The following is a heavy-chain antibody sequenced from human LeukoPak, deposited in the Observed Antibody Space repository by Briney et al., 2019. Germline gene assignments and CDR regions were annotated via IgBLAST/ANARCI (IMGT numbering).Heavy chain of an antibody. D-gene: IGHD1-26*01. CDR3: ARHEYSGSYYGLSWFDP. V-gene: IGHV4-61*02. J-gene: IGHJ5*02. Sequence: SQTLSLTCTVSGGSISSGSYYWSWIRQPAGKGLEWIGRIYTSGSTNYNPSLKSRVTISVDTSKNQLSLKLSSLTAADTAVYYCARHEYSGSYYGLSWFDPWGQGTLVTVSS. CDR1: GGSISSGSYY. CDR2: IYTSGST.